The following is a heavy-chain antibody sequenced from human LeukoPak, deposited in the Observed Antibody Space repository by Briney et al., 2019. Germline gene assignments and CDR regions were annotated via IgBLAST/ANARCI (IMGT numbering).Heavy chain of an antibody. V-gene: IGHV4-4*02. Sequence: SGTLSLTCAVSGGSISSDNWWSWVRQPPGKGLEWIGEIYHSGSTNYNPSLQSRVSISVDKSNNHFSLRLTSVTAADTAVYYCATNGWYCLDHWGQGALVPVSS. J-gene: IGHJ1*01. CDR3: ATNGWYCLDH. CDR1: GGSISSDNW. CDR2: IYHSGST. D-gene: IGHD6-19*01.